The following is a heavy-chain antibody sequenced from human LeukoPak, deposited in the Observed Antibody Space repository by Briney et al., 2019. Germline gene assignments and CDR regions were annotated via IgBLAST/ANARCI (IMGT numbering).Heavy chain of an antibody. CDR2: MNPNSGNT. D-gene: IGHD3-3*01. Sequence: ASVKASCKASGYTFTSYDINWVRQATGQGLEWMGWMNPNSGNTGYAQKFQGRVTMTRNTSISTAYMELSSLRSEDTAVYYCARGDVRENWFDPWGQGTLVTVSS. CDR3: ARGDVRENWFDP. V-gene: IGHV1-8*01. CDR1: GYTFTSYD. J-gene: IGHJ5*02.